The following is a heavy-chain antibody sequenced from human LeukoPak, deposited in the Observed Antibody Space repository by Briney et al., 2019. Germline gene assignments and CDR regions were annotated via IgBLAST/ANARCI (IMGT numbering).Heavy chain of an antibody. Sequence: ASVKVSCKASGYTFTSYGISWVRQAPGQGLEWMGWISAYNGNTNYAQKLQGRVTMTTDTSTSTAYMELRSLKSDDTAVYYCARADQYSGSYGFDMWGQGTMVTVSS. CDR3: ARADQYSGSYGFDM. CDR2: ISAYNGNT. V-gene: IGHV1-18*01. J-gene: IGHJ3*02. CDR1: GYTFTSYG. D-gene: IGHD1-26*01.